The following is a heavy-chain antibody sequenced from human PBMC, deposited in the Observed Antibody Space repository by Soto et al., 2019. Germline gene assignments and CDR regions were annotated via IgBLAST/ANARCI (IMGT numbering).Heavy chain of an antibody. CDR3: ARALLDSSGYYYYYYGMDV. CDR1: GGTFSSYA. D-gene: IGHD3-22*01. Sequence: QVQLVQSGAEVKKPGSSVKVSCKASGGTFSSYAISWVRQAPGQGLEWMGGIIPIFGTANYAQKFQGRVTITAEKSTSTAYMELSSLRSEDTAVYYCARALLDSSGYYYYYYGMDVWGQGTTVTVSS. J-gene: IGHJ6*02. V-gene: IGHV1-69*06. CDR2: IIPIFGTA.